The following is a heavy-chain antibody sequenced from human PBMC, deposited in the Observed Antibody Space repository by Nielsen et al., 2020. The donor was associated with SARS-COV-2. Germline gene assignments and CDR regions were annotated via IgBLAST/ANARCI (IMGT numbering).Heavy chain of an antibody. D-gene: IGHD3-22*01. J-gene: IGHJ4*02. V-gene: IGHV3-30-3*01. CDR2: ISYDGSNK. CDR3: ARGMIVVVFDY. CDR1: GFTFSSYA. Sequence: GGSLRLSCAASGFTFSSYAMHWVRQAPGKGLEWVAVISYDGSNKYYADSVKGRFTISRDNSKNTLYLQMNSLRAEDTAVYYCARGMIVVVFDYWGQGTLVTVSS.